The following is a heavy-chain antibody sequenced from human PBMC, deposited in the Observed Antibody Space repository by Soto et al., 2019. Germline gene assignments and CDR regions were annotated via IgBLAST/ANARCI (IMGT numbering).Heavy chain of an antibody. V-gene: IGHV4-59*01. CDR3: PGDGRPHSGSMWLDP. CDR1: GGYISSYY. J-gene: IGHJ5*02. Sequence: PSETLSLTCTVSGGYISSYYWSWIRQPPGKGLEWIGYTHDSGSTNYNPSLKSRVTISVDTPKNQFSLNLTSVTAADTAVSYCPGDGRPHSGSMWLDPWRQGPMGAVCS. CDR2: THDSGST. D-gene: IGHD6-6*01.